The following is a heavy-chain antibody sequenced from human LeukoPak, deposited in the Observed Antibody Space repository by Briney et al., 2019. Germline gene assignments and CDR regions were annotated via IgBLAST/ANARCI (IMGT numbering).Heavy chain of an antibody. J-gene: IGHJ4*02. CDR3: AKDYGDYVWGNCRIRLDY. V-gene: IGHV3-23*01. D-gene: IGHD3-16*02. CDR2: NSGSGGST. CDR1: GFTFSSYW. Sequence: PGGSLRLSCAASGFTFSSYWMSWVRQAPGKGLEWVSVNSGSGGSTYYADSVRGRFTISRDNSKNTLYLQMNSLRAEDTAVYYCAKDYGDYVWGNCRIRLDYWGQGTLVTVSS.